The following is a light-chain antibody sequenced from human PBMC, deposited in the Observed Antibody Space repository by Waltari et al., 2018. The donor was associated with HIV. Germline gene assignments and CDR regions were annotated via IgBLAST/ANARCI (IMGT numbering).Light chain of an antibody. J-gene: IGLJ2*01. Sequence: QSALTQPASVSGSPGQSSTISCTGTTRDVGTYDFVSWYHQHPGKAPKLIMFEVSERPSGVSDRFSGSKSGNTASLTISGLQADDEADYYCCSFAASSTLLFGGGTRLTVL. CDR1: TRDVGTYDF. V-gene: IGLV2-23*02. CDR2: EVS. CDR3: CSFAASSTLL.